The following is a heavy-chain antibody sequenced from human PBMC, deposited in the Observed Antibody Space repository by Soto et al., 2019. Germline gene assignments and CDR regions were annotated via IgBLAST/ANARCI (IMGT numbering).Heavy chain of an antibody. Sequence: SVKVSCKASGGTFSSYTLTWVRQAPGQGLEWMGGITPISETTNYAQKFQGRVTITADKSTSTAYMEMRSLRSDDTAVYYCATGAAGIAAHVIWGQGTRVTVSS. CDR1: GGTFSSYT. CDR2: ITPISETT. CDR3: ATGAAGIAAHVI. V-gene: IGHV1-69*06. J-gene: IGHJ4*02. D-gene: IGHD6-13*01.